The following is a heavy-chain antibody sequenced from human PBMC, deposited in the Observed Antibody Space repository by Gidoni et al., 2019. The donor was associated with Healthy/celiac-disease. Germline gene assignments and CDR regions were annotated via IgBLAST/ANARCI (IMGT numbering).Heavy chain of an antibody. D-gene: IGHD3-22*01. CDR1: GFTFSSYE. Sequence: LRLSCAASGFTFSSYEMNWVRQAPGKGLEWVSYISSSGSTIYYADSVKGRFTISRDNAKNSLYLQMNSLRAEDTAVYYCARVPYYYDSSGYYFSDYWGQGTLVTVSS. CDR3: ARVPYYYDSSGYYFSDY. J-gene: IGHJ4*02. V-gene: IGHV3-48*03. CDR2: ISSSGSTI.